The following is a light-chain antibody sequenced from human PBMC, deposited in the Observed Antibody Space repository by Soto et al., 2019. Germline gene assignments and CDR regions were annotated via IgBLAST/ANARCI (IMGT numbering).Light chain of an antibody. CDR2: KAS. J-gene: IGKJ4*01. Sequence: DIQMTQSPSTLSGSVGDRVTITCRASQTISSWLAWYQQKPGKAPKLLIYKASTLKSGVPSRFSGSGSGTEFTLTISSLQSEDFAVYYCQQYYDWPLTFGGGTKVDI. CDR3: QQYYDWPLT. CDR1: QTISSW. V-gene: IGKV1-5*03.